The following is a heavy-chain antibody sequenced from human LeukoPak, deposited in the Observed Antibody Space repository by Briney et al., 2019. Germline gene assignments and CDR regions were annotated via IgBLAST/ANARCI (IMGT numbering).Heavy chain of an antibody. CDR1: GYTFTSYG. Sequence: ASVKVSCKASGYTFTSYGISWVRQAPGQGLEWMGWISAYNGNTNYAQKLQGRVTMTTDTPTSTAYMELRSLRSDDTAVYYCAREKDSYDSSGYRFDPWGQGTLVTVSS. D-gene: IGHD3-22*01. J-gene: IGHJ5*02. CDR2: ISAYNGNT. V-gene: IGHV1-18*01. CDR3: AREKDSYDSSGYRFDP.